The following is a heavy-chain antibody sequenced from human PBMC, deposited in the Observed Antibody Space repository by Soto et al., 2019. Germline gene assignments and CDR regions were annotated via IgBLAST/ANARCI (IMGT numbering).Heavy chain of an antibody. D-gene: IGHD3-16*01. J-gene: IGHJ3*02. Sequence: HPGGSLRLSCAASGFTFSSYWMHWVRQAPGKGLVWVSRINSDGSSTSYADSVKGRFTISRDNAKNTLYLQMNSLRAEDTAVYYCARVPYYDYVWGSYGAFDIWGQGTMVTVSS. CDR3: ARVPYYDYVWGSYGAFDI. V-gene: IGHV3-74*01. CDR1: GFTFSSYW. CDR2: INSDGSST.